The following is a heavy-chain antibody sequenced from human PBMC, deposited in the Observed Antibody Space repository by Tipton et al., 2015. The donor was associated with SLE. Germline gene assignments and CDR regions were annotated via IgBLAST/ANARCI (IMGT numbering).Heavy chain of an antibody. V-gene: IGHV1-2*02. J-gene: IGHJ6*02. CDR1: GYTFTGYY. Sequence: QVQLVQSGAEVKKPGASVKVSCKASGYTFTGYYMHWVRQAPGQGLEWMGWINPNSGGTNYAQKFQGRVTMTRDTSISTAYMELSRLRSDDTAVYYCARGITIFGVVIGAMDVWGQGTTVTVSS. CDR2: INPNSGGT. D-gene: IGHD3-3*01. CDR3: ARGITIFGVVIGAMDV.